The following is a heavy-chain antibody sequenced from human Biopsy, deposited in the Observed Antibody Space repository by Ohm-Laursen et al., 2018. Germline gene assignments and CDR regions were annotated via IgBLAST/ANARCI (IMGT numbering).Heavy chain of an antibody. CDR2: IVPTLGTV. CDR3: ATDADGYYTEFDF. J-gene: IGHJ4*02. CDR1: GGPFNNHA. V-gene: IGHV1-69*04. D-gene: IGHD5-24*01. Sequence: SSVKVSCKASGGPFNNHAFSWVRQAPGQGLEWLGRIVPTLGTVNYAQRFQGRVALTADKSTGTAYMELNRLISDDTAVYYCATDADGYYTEFDFWGQGTLITVSS.